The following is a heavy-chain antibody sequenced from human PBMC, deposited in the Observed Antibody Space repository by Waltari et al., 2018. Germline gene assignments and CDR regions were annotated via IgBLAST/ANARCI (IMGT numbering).Heavy chain of an antibody. CDR3: AGDRESR. Sequence: EVQLVESGGDLVQPGGSLSLFCAAFPFRYCWMSWVRQAPGKGLEWVAIINPDRSSIYYLDSVKGRFTISRDNAKKSLYLQMNSLRVEDTAVYYCAGDRESRWGQGTTVTVSS. CDR2: INPDRSSI. J-gene: IGHJ6*02. V-gene: IGHV3-7*01. CDR1: FPFRYCW.